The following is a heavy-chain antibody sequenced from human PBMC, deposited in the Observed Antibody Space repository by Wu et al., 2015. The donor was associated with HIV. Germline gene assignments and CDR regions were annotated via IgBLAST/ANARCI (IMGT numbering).Heavy chain of an antibody. J-gene: IGHJ4*02. CDR3: ARHQTFGGVFAHYFEF. CDR1: GYSISRGYY. Sequence: VQLQESGPRLVKPPETLSLTCTVSGYSISRGYYWGWIRQPPGKGLEWIGTIYHSGSTYYNPSLKSRVTTSVDTSKNQFSLRLSSVTAADTAVYYCARHQTFGGVFAHYFEFWGQGALVTVSS. V-gene: IGHV4-38-2*02. D-gene: IGHD3-16*02. CDR2: IYHSGST.